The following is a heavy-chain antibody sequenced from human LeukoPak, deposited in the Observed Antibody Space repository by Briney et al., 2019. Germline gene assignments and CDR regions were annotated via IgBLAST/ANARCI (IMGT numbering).Heavy chain of an antibody. CDR3: AREILLRRSGVIVGGYFDS. V-gene: IGHV3-21*01. D-gene: IGHD3-22*01. Sequence: PGGSLRLSCAASGPTSSNYSMNWVRQAPGKGLEWVSSISSRGTYKYYAESVKGRFTISRDNAKSSLFLQMDSLRAEDTAVYYCAREILLRRSGVIVGGYFDSWGQGTLVTVSS. CDR1: GPTSSNYS. J-gene: IGHJ4*02. CDR2: ISSRGTYK.